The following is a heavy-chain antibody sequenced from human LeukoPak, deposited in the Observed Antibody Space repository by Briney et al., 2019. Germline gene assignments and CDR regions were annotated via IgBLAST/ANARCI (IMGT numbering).Heavy chain of an antibody. CDR2: MNPNSGNI. CDR3: ARVSLGYCSGGTCYFQDH. Sequence: ASVKVSCKASGYTFTNYDINWVRRATGQGLEWMGWMNPNSGNIGYAQKFQGRVTMTRSTSISTAYMELSSLTSEDTAVYYCARVSLGYCSGGTCYFQDHWGQGTLVTVSS. D-gene: IGHD2-15*01. CDR1: GYTFTNYD. J-gene: IGHJ4*02. V-gene: IGHV1-8*01.